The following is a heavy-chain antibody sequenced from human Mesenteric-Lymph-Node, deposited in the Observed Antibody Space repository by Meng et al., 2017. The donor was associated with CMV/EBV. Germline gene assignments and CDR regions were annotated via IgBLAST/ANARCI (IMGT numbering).Heavy chain of an antibody. CDR1: GYSFTSNW. Sequence: KVSCKGSGYSFTSNWIGWVRQMPGKGLEWMGIIYPGDSDARYSPSFQGQVTISADKSINTAYLQWSSLKASDTAMYYCARQGCSATSCYFHYWGQGTLVTVSS. J-gene: IGHJ4*02. CDR3: ARQGCSATSCYFHY. V-gene: IGHV5-51*01. D-gene: IGHD2-2*01. CDR2: IYPGDSDA.